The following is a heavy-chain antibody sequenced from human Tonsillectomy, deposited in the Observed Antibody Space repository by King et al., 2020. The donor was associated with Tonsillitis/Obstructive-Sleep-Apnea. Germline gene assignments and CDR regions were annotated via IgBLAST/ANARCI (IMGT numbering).Heavy chain of an antibody. V-gene: IGHV3-7*03. CDR2: IKQDGSEK. CDR3: ARGAKYYEFWGGYSDF. Sequence: VQLVESGGGLVQPGGSLRLSCAASGFTFSSYWMSWVRQAPGKGLEWVANIKQDGSEKYYVDSVKGRFTISRDNAKNSLYLQMNSLRAEDTAVYYCARGAKYYEFWGGYSDFWGQGTLVTVSS. CDR1: GFTFSSYW. J-gene: IGHJ4*02. D-gene: IGHD3-3*01.